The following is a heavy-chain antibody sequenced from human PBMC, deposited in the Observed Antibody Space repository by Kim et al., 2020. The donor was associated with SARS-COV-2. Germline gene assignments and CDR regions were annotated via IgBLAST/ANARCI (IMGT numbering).Heavy chain of an antibody. D-gene: IGHD6-13*01. Sequence: SETLSLTCAVYGGSFSGYYWSWIRQPPGKGLEWIGEINHSGSTNYNPSLKSRVTISVDTSKNQFSLKLSSVTAADTAVYYCARGRGLGALTALSEQQLDFDYWGQGTLVTVSS. V-gene: IGHV4-34*01. J-gene: IGHJ4*02. CDR2: INHSGST. CDR3: ARGRGLGALTALSEQQLDFDY. CDR1: GGSFSGYY.